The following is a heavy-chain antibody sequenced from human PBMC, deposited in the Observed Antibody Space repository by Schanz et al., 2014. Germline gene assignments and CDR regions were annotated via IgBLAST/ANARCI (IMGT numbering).Heavy chain of an antibody. CDR3: AKGMGYCSGGACYDDYYYGWAV. CDR1: GFTFSSYA. D-gene: IGHD2-15*01. CDR2: ISGSGGST. V-gene: IGHV3-23*01. Sequence: EVQLLESGGGLVQPGGSLRLSCAASGFTFSSYAMSWVRQAPGKGLEWVSGISGSGGSTYYADSVKGRFTISRDNSKNTLYLQMNTLRAEDTAVYYCAKGMGYCSGGACYDDYYYGWAVWGQGITXTVSS. J-gene: IGHJ6*02.